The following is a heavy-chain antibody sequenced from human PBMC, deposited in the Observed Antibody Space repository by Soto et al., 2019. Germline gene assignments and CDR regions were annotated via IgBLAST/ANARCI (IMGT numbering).Heavy chain of an antibody. CDR2: IYPGDSET. CDR1: GYKFSNYW. D-gene: IGHD3-22*01. J-gene: IGHJ6*02. Sequence: RGESLKISCQGSGYKFSNYWIGWVRQKPGKGLEWMGIIYPGDSETRNSPSFQGQVTISADRSTNTAYLQWSSLKASDTAMYYCARHRRTMKGQFYYYAMDVWGQGTTVTVSS. V-gene: IGHV5-51*01. CDR3: ARHRRTMKGQFYYYAMDV.